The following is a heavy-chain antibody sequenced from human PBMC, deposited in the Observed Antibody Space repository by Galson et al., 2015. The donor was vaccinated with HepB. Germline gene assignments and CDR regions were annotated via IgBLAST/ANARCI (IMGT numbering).Heavy chain of an antibody. Sequence: SLRLSCAASGFTFSSYAMHWVRQAPGKGLEWVAVISYDGSNKYYADSVKGRFTISRDNSKNTLFLQMNSLRAEDTAVYYCARDNIAARSRYSSSLRWVYYYGMDVWGKGTTVTVSS. D-gene: IGHD6-6*01. J-gene: IGHJ6*04. CDR3: ARDNIAARSRYSSSLRWVYYYGMDV. V-gene: IGHV3-30-3*01. CDR2: ISYDGSNK. CDR1: GFTFSSYA.